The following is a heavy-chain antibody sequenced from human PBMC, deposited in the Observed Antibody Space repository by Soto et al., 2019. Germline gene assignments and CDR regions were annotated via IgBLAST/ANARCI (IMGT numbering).Heavy chain of an antibody. CDR2: ISSSSSYI. D-gene: IGHD6-19*01. Sequence: GRSLRLSCAASGFTFSSYSMNWVRQAPGKGLEWVSSISSSSSYIYYADSVKGRFTISRDNAKNSLYLQMNSLRAEDTAVYYCARDEGSGWYSSPWFDPWGQGTLVTVSS. CDR1: GFTFSSYS. V-gene: IGHV3-21*01. J-gene: IGHJ5*02. CDR3: ARDEGSGWYSSPWFDP.